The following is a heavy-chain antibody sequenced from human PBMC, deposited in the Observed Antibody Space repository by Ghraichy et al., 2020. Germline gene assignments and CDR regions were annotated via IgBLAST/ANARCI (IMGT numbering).Heavy chain of an antibody. CDR2: IYTSGST. J-gene: IGHJ4*02. CDR1: GGSISSGSYY. CDR3: VRDDILTGVDY. Sequence: SQTLSLTCTVSGGSISSGSYYWSWIRQPAGKGLEWIGRIYTSGSTNYNPSLKSRVTISVDTSKNQFSLKLSSVTAADTAVYYCVRDDILTGVDYWGQVTLVTVSS. D-gene: IGHD3-9*01. V-gene: IGHV4-61*02.